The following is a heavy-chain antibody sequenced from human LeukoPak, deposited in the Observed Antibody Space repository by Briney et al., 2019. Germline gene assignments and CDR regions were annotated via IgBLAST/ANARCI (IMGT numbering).Heavy chain of an antibody. CDR1: GFTFSSYA. D-gene: IGHD2-2*01. Sequence: PGGSLRLSCAASGFTFSSYAMSWVRQAPGKGLEWISVINDIGGSTYYADSMKGRFTISRDNSKNTLYLQMYSLRAEDTAVYYCAKYVCSSTSCYRSFDYWGQGTLVTVSS. CDR2: INDIGGST. CDR3: AKYVCSSTSCYRSFDY. J-gene: IGHJ4*02. V-gene: IGHV3-23*01.